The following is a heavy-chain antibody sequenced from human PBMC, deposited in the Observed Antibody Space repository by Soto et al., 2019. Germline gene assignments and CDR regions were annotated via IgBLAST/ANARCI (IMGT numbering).Heavy chain of an antibody. CDR3: TRHCFSIPSGSAVYYYYYGRAV. CDR2: IYPGDSDT. J-gene: IGHJ6*02. V-gene: IGHV5-51*01. Sequence: GESLKISCKGSGYSFTSYWIGWVRQMPGKGLEWMGIIYPGDSDTRYSPSFQGQVTISADKSISTAYLQWSSLKASDTAMYYCTRHCFSIPSGSAVYYYYYGRAVWGQGTTAPAP. CDR1: GYSFTSYW. D-gene: IGHD2-2*01.